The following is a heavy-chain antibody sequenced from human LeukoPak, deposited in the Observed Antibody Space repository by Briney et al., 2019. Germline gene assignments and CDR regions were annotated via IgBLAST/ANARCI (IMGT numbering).Heavy chain of an antibody. J-gene: IGHJ4*02. CDR3: ARHKYIDDYYDSSGYYYADY. CDR2: IYPGDSDT. D-gene: IGHD3-22*01. V-gene: IGHV5-51*01. CDR1: GYSFSMYW. Sequence: GESLKISCKGSGYSFSMYWIGWVRQMPGKGLEWMGIIYPGDSDTRYSPSFQGQVTISVDKSLSTAYLQWSSLKASDTAMYYCARHKYIDDYYDSSGYYYADYWGQGTLVTVFS.